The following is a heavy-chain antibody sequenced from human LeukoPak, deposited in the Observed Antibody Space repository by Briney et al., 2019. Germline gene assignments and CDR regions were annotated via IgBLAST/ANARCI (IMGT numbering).Heavy chain of an antibody. CDR3: AQDLGYCSTTSCLP. Sequence: GGSLRLSCAASGFTVNNYAMNWVRQAPGKGLEWVSSISGSGGSTYYADSVEGRFTISRDNSKKTLYLQMNSLRAEDTAIYYCAQDLGYCSTTSCLPWGQGTLVTVSS. CDR1: GFTVNNYA. J-gene: IGHJ5*02. V-gene: IGHV3-23*01. CDR2: ISGSGGST. D-gene: IGHD2-2*01.